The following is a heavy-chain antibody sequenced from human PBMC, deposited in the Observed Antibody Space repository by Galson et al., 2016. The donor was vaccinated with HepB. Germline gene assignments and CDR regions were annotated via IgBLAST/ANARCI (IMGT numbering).Heavy chain of an antibody. Sequence: SLRLSCAASGSTFSSYAMSWVRQAPGKGLEWVSAISGSGATTHYADSVTGRFTISRDNSKNTLYLQMNSLRAEDTALYYCAKDPLEYSTSAGWFDPWGQGTLVTVSS. V-gene: IGHV3-23*01. D-gene: IGHD6-6*01. CDR1: GSTFSSYA. CDR3: AKDPLEYSTSAGWFDP. J-gene: IGHJ5*02. CDR2: ISGSGATT.